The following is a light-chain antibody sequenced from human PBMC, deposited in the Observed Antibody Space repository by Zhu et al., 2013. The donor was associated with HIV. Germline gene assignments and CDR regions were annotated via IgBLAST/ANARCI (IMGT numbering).Light chain of an antibody. J-gene: IGKJ1*01. Sequence: EIVLTQSPGTLSLSPGERATLSCRASQSVSSNYLAWYQQKPGQAPRLLIYGASSRATGIPDRFSGSGSGTQFTLTISSLQSEDFAVYYCQQYNNWPPWTFGQGTKVEI. V-gene: IGKV3-20*01. CDR1: QSVSSNY. CDR2: GAS. CDR3: QQYNNWPPWT.